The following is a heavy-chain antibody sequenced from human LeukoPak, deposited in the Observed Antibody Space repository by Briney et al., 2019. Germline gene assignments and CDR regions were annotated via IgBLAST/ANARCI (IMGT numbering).Heavy chain of an antibody. CDR3: ALSAADCSGGSCYRPYFDY. Sequence: SETLSLTCTVSGGSISSSSYYWGWTRQPPGKGLEWIGSIYYSGSTYYNPSLKSRVTISVDTSKNQFSLKLSSVTAADTAVCYCALSAADCSGGSCYRPYFDYWGQGTLVTVSS. D-gene: IGHD2-15*01. V-gene: IGHV4-39*07. J-gene: IGHJ4*02. CDR1: GGSISSSSYY. CDR2: IYYSGST.